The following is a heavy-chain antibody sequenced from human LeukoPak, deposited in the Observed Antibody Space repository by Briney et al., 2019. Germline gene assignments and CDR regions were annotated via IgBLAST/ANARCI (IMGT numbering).Heavy chain of an antibody. CDR2: IIPILGIA. CDR3: ARMASDTVTSFDY. Sequence: SVKVSCKASGYTFTGYYMHWVRQAPGQGLEWMGRIIPILGIANYAQKFQGRVTITADKSTSTAYMELSSLRSEDTAVYYCARMASDTVTSFDYWGQGTLVTVSS. D-gene: IGHD4-17*01. V-gene: IGHV1-69*02. CDR1: GYTFTGYY. J-gene: IGHJ4*02.